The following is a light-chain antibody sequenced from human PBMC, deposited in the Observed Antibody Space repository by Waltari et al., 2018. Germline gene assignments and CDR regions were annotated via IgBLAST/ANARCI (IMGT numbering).Light chain of an antibody. V-gene: IGLV2-23*01. CDR1: SSDFAHYDH. CDR3: CSYGGANTLI. J-gene: IGLJ2*01. Sequence: QYALTQPASVSGSPGQSTPISCPGDSSDFAHYDHVTWYQHHPDSAPKLIIFEATQRPSGIPGRFSGSKSGHTASLTISALRTEDDGDYYCCSYGGANTLIFGGGTKLTVL. CDR2: EAT.